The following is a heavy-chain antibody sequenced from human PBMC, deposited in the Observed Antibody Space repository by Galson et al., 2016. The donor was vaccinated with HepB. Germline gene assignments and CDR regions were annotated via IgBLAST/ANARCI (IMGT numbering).Heavy chain of an antibody. CDR1: GGTFSGYS. D-gene: IGHD3-10*01. J-gene: IGHJ6*03. V-gene: IGHV1-69*06. CDR2: ITPPFDTP. CDR3: ARVMDSYSYMDV. Sequence: SVKVSCKVSGGTFSGYSISWVRQAPGQGLQWMGGITPPFDTPTYSQKFQGRVTITADKSTTTAYMELSSLKSGDTAVYYCARVMDSYSYMDVWGKGTPVTVSS.